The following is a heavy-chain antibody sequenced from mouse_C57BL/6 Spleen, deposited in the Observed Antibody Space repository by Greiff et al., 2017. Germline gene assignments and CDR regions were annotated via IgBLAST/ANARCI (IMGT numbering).Heavy chain of an antibody. V-gene: IGHV1-61*01. Sequence: QVQLQQSGAELVRPGSSVKLSCKASGYTFTSYWMDWVKQRPGQGLEWIGNIYPSDSETHYNQKFKDKATLAVDKSSSTAYMQLSSLTSEDSAVYYCATAGSGFLYYFDYWGQGTTLTVSS. CDR3: ATAGSGFLYYFDY. CDR2: IYPSDSET. D-gene: IGHD3-2*02. J-gene: IGHJ2*01. CDR1: GYTFTSYW.